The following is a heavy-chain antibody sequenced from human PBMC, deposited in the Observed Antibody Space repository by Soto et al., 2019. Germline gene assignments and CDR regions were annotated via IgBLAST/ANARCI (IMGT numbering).Heavy chain of an antibody. Sequence: ITLNDSAPMQVKPRQALTLTCTCSGCSLTTSGVGVGWISPSPGKTPEWLALIYWDDEKRYSPSRKSRLTITQDTSKKRAVLAMADVDLADTATYSCAHRILRTVFRLVTTTAIYFDFWGQGAPVAVSS. CDR2: IYWDDEK. CDR3: AHRILRTVFRLVTTTAIYFDF. D-gene: IGHD3-3*01. V-gene: IGHV2-5*02. CDR1: GCSLTTSGVG. J-gene: IGHJ4*02.